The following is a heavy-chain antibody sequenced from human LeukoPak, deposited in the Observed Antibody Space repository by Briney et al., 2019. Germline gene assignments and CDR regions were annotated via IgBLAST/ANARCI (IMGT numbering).Heavy chain of an antibody. Sequence: PGGSLRLSCAASGFTFSSYGMHWVRQAPGKGLEWVAVISYDGSNKYYADSVKGRFTISRDNSKNTLYLQMNSLRAEDTAVYYCAKDEVHASFDPWGQGTLVTVSS. CDR1: GFTFSSYG. D-gene: IGHD1-1*01. CDR3: AKDEVHASFDP. J-gene: IGHJ5*02. V-gene: IGHV3-30*18. CDR2: ISYDGSNK.